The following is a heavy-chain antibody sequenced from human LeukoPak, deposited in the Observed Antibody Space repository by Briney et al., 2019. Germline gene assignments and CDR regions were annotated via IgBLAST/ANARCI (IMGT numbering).Heavy chain of an antibody. CDR1: GGSISTTNW. V-gene: IGHV4-4*02. J-gene: IGHJ4*02. CDR2: VHLSGRT. Sequence: SETLSLICGVSGGSISTTNWWTWVRQPPGEGLEWIGEVHLSGRTHYNPSLMGRVAISVDTSENHISLQLTSVTAADTAVYYCAREGGPYRPLDYSGQGTLVTVSS. CDR3: AREGGPYRPLDY.